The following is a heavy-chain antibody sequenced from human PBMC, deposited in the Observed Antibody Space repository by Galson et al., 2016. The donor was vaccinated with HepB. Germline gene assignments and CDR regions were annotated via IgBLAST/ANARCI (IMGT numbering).Heavy chain of an antibody. CDR1: GGSISSGDYY. CDR2: IYYSGST. V-gene: IGHV4-30-4*01. D-gene: IGHD2-15*01. Sequence: LSLTCTVSGGSISSGDYYWSWIRQPPGKGLEWIGYIYYSGSTYYNPSLKSRVTISVDTSKNQFSLKLSSVTAADTAVYYCARGGKYCSGGNCYYYFYYGMDVWGKGTPVTVSS. J-gene: IGHJ6*04. CDR3: ARGGKYCSGGNCYYYFYYGMDV.